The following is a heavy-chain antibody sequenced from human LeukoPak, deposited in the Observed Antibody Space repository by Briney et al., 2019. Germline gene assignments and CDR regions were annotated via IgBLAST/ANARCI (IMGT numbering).Heavy chain of an antibody. J-gene: IGHJ3*02. Sequence: GGSLRLSCAASGFIFSTYAMNWVRQAPGKGLEWVSTISGSGGSTYYADSVKGRFTISRDNSNNTLYLQMNSLRAEDTAVYYCARRGDGGRTFDIWGQGTMVTVSS. D-gene: IGHD5-24*01. CDR2: ISGSGGST. CDR1: GFIFSTYA. CDR3: ARRGDGGRTFDI. V-gene: IGHV3-23*01.